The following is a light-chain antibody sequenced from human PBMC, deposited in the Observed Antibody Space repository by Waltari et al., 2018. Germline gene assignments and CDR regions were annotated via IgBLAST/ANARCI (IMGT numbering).Light chain of an antibody. CDR2: GNS. Sequence: QSVLPQPPSVSGAPGQRVPISCTGSSSTIGAGYDVHWYQQLPGTAPKLLIYGNSNRPSGVPDRFSGSKSGTSASLAITGLQAEDEADYYCQSYDSSLSGNYVFGTGTKVTVL. CDR1: SSTIGAGYD. V-gene: IGLV1-40*01. J-gene: IGLJ1*01. CDR3: QSYDSSLSGNYV.